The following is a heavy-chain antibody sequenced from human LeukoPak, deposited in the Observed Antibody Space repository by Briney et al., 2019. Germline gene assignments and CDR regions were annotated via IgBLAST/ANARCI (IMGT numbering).Heavy chain of an antibody. CDR2: ISGSGGST. V-gene: IGHV3-23*01. CDR1: GFSFRISS. CDR3: AKGAVGQWLVINWFDP. J-gene: IGHJ5*02. Sequence: GGSLRLSCAASGFSFRISSMSWVRQAPGKGLEWVSAISGSGGSTYYADSVKGRFTISRDNSKNTLYLQMNSLRAEDTAVYYCAKGAVGQWLVINWFDPWGQGTLVTVSS. D-gene: IGHD6-19*01.